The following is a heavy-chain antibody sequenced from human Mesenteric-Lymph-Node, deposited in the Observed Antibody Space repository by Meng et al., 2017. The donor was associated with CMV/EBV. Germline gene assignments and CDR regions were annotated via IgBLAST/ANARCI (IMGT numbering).Heavy chain of an antibody. Sequence: GESLKISCAASGFTVSSNYMNWVRQAPGKGLVWVSRINNDGSSTNYVDSVKGRFTISRDNAKNTLYLQMNSLRAEDTAVYYCAREQRGYCTSTSCPSRWFDPWGQGTLVTVSS. D-gene: IGHD2-2*01. CDR2: INNDGSST. V-gene: IGHV3-74*01. CDR1: GFTVSSNY. CDR3: AREQRGYCTSTSCPSRWFDP. J-gene: IGHJ5*02.